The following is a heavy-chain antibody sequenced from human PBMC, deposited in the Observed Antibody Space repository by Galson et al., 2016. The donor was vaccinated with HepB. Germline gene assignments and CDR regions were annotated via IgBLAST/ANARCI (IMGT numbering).Heavy chain of an antibody. CDR1: GFTFSRYC. CDR2: IKQDGSEK. D-gene: IGHD3-9*01. CDR3: ARVFMSYYDILTGYSYSLDV. V-gene: IGHV3-7*01. Sequence: SLRLSCAASGFTFSRYCMSWVRQAPGKGLEWVANIKQDGSEKYYVDSVMGRFTISRDNAKNSLDLQMNSLRVEDTAIYYCARVFMSYYDILTGYSYSLDVWGQGSTVTVSS. J-gene: IGHJ6*02.